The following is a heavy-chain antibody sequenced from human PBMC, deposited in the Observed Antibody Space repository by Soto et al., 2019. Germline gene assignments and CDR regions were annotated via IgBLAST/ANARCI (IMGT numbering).Heavy chain of an antibody. V-gene: IGHV4-59*01. Sequence: SETLSLTCTVAGGSISSDYWSWIRQPPGKGLEWIGYIYYSGSTNYNPSLKSRVTISVDTSKNQFSLKLSSVTAADTAVYYCARAGRRYSSGWYEDYWGQGTLVTVS. J-gene: IGHJ4*02. CDR1: GGSISSDY. D-gene: IGHD6-19*01. CDR2: IYYSGST. CDR3: ARAGRRYSSGWYEDY.